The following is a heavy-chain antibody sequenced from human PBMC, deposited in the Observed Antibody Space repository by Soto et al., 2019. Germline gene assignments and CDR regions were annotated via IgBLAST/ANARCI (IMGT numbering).Heavy chain of an antibody. Sequence: EVQLVESGGGLVQPGRSLRLSCAASGFTFADYAMHWVRQAPGKGLEWVSGISWNSGTVGYADSVKCRFTISRDNAKNSLYLQMNSLRAEDTALYYCANGGCYNSAFDIWGQGTMVTVSS. CDR2: ISWNSGTV. V-gene: IGHV3-9*01. J-gene: IGHJ3*02. CDR1: GFTFADYA. D-gene: IGHD1-1*01. CDR3: ANGGCYNSAFDI.